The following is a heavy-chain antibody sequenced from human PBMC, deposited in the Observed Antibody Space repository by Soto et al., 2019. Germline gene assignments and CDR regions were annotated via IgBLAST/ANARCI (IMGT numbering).Heavy chain of an antibody. CDR1: GFTFSNAW. Sequence: VSLRLSCAASGFTFSNAWMSWVRQAPGKGLEWVGRIKSKTDGGTTDYAAPVKGRFTISRDDSKNTLYLQMNSLKTEDTAVYYCAKALRPVIYIAAGWAFDIWGQGTMVTV. V-gene: IGHV3-15*01. J-gene: IGHJ3*02. CDR3: AKALRPVIYIAAGWAFDI. CDR2: IKSKTDGGTT. D-gene: IGHD6-13*01.